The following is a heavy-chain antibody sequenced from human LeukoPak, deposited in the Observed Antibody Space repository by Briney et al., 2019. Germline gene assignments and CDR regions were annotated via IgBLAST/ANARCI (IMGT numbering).Heavy chain of an antibody. V-gene: IGHV3-53*01. CDR1: GYTVSRYY. D-gene: IGHD2-21*02. CDR2: IYSGGST. J-gene: IGHJ4*02. CDR3: ARGDSVVTAAY. Sequence: GGSLKLSCAASGYTVSRYYISWVRQAPGKGLEWVSVIYSGGSTYYADSVKGRFTISRDNSKNTLYLQMNSLRAEDTAVYYCARGDSVVTAAYWGQGTLVTVSS.